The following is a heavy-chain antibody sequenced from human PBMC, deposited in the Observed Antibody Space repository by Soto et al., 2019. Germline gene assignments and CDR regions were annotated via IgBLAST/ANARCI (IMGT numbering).Heavy chain of an antibody. J-gene: IGHJ4*02. V-gene: IGHV3-33*01. Sequence: GSLRLSCAASGFTFSSYAMHGVRQAPGKGLEWVAVIYYDGSNKYYVDSVKGRFTISRDNSKNTLYLQMNSLRAEDTAVYYCARAYCSGGICYYYFDYWGQGTLVTVSS. CDR1: GFTFSSYA. CDR2: IYYDGSNK. D-gene: IGHD2-15*01. CDR3: ARAYCSGGICYYYFDY.